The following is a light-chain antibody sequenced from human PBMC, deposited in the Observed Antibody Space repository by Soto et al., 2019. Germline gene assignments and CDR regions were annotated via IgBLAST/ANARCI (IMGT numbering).Light chain of an antibody. CDR1: QSVSSSY. Sequence: EIVLTQSPGTLSLSPGERATLSCRARQSVSSSYLAWYQQKPGQAPRLLIYGASSRATGIPDRFSGSGSGTDFTLTISRLEPEDFAVYDCQQYGSSPPSWTFGQGTKVEIK. CDR3: QQYGSSPPSWT. J-gene: IGKJ1*01. CDR2: GAS. V-gene: IGKV3-20*01.